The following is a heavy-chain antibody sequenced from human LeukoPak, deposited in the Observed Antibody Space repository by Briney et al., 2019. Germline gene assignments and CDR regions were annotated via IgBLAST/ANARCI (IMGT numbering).Heavy chain of an antibody. J-gene: IGHJ4*02. V-gene: IGHV3-23*01. CDR3: ARAKPKNMVRGLIMRRESRYYFDY. CDR2: ISGSGGST. CDR1: GFTFSSYG. Sequence: EGSLRLSCAASGFTFSSYGMSWVRQAPGKGLEWVSAISGSGGSTYYADSVKGRFTISRDNSKSTLYIQMNSLRAEDTAVYYCARAKPKNMVRGLIMRRESRYYFDYWGQGTLVTVSS. D-gene: IGHD3-10*01.